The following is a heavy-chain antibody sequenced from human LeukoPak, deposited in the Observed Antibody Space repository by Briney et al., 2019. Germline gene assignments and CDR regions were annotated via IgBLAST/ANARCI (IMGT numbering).Heavy chain of an antibody. V-gene: IGHV3-53*01. CDR2: IYNGGST. CDR3: ARDRSVYIERYYGMDV. J-gene: IGHJ6*02. CDR1: GFTVSSNY. Sequence: GGSLRLSCAASGFTVSSNYMSWVRQAPGKGLEWVSVIYNGGSTYYEDSVKGRFTISRDNSKNTLYLQMNSLRAEDTAVYYCARDRSVYIERYYGMDVWGQGTTVTVSS. D-gene: IGHD5-12*01.